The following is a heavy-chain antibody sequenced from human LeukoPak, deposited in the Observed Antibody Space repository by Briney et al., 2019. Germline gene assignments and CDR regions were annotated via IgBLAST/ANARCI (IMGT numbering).Heavy chain of an antibody. J-gene: IGHJ4*02. D-gene: IGHD4-23*01. CDR2: MNPNSGNT. Sequence: ASVKVSCKASGYTFTSYDINWVRQATGQGLEWMGWMNPNSGNTGYAQKFQGRVTMTRNTSISTAYMELSSLRSEDKAVYYCARVYRQLRPYYFDYWGQGTLVTVSS. V-gene: IGHV1-8*01. CDR1: GYTFTSYD. CDR3: ARVYRQLRPYYFDY.